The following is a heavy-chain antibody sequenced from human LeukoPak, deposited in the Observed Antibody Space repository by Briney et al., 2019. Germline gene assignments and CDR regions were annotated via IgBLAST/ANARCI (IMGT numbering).Heavy chain of an antibody. Sequence: PSETLSLTCAVYGGSFSGYYWRWIRQPPGKGLEWIGEINHSGSTNYNPSLKSRVTISVDTSKNQFSLKLSSVTAADTAVYYCARDLTIFGVARFDPWGQGTLVTVSS. V-gene: IGHV4-34*01. D-gene: IGHD3-3*01. CDR3: ARDLTIFGVARFDP. CDR2: INHSGST. CDR1: GGSFSGYY. J-gene: IGHJ5*02.